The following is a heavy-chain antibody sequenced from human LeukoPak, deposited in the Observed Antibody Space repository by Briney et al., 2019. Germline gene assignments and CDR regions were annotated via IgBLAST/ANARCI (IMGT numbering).Heavy chain of an antibody. J-gene: IGHJ4*02. CDR3: ARDSSSGYPPLFDY. D-gene: IGHD3-22*01. CDR2: IIPILGIA. CDR1: GGTFSSYA. Sequence: GASVKVSCKASGGTFSSYAISWVRQAPGQGLEWMGRIIPILGIANYAQKFQGRVTITADKSTSTAYMELSSLRSEDTAVYYCARDSSSGYPPLFDYWGQGTLVTVSS. V-gene: IGHV1-69*04.